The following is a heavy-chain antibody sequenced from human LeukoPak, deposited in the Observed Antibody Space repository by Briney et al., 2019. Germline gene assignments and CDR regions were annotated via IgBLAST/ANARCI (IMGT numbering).Heavy chain of an antibody. CDR2: INSDGSST. Sequence: GGSLRLSCAASGFTFSSYWMHWVRQAPGKGLVWVSRINSDGSSTSYADSVKGRFTISRDNAKNSLYLQMNSLRAEDTAVYYCARGTVNTRGFDYWGQGTLVTVSS. D-gene: IGHD4-17*01. CDR1: GFTFSSYW. J-gene: IGHJ4*02. CDR3: ARGTVNTRGFDY. V-gene: IGHV3-74*01.